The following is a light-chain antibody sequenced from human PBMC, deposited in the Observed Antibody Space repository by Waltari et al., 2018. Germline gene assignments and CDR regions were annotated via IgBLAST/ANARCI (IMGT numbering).Light chain of an antibody. J-gene: IGKJ4*01. V-gene: IGKV3-11*01. CDR2: EAS. CDR1: QSVSNF. CDR3: QQRSNWPPLT. Sequence: EIVLTQSPAPLSLSPGERATLSYRASQSVSNFLAWYQQKPGQAPRLLIYEASKRATGIPARFSGSGSGTDFTLTISSLEPEDFAVYYCQQRSNWPPLTFGGGTKVEIK.